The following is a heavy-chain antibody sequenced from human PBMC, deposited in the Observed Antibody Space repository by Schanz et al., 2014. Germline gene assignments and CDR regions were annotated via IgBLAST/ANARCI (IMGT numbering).Heavy chain of an antibody. CDR3: ARDRDQWDGNYLDY. CDR2: IGGSDGNI. CDR1: GYTFTRSG. D-gene: IGHD1-26*01. V-gene: IGHV1-18*01. J-gene: IGHJ4*02. Sequence: QVQLVQSGAEVKKPGASVKVSCKASGYTFTRSGISWVRQAPGQGLEWMGWIGGSDGNINFAQKFQGRVTMTTDTSTSTVYMELRSLTSDDSAVYYCARDRDQWDGNYLDYWGQGTLVTVSS.